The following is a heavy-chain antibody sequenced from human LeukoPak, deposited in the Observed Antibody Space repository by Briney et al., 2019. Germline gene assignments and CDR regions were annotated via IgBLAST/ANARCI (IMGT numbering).Heavy chain of an antibody. Sequence: SGGSLRLSCAASGFTFSSYAMSWVRQAPGKGLEWVSAISGSGGSTYYADSVKGRFTISRDNSKNTPYLQMNSLRAEDTAVYYCAKSSTGRYYYYYGMDVWGQGTTVTVSS. CDR1: GFTFSSYA. CDR3: AKSSTGRYYYYYGMDV. J-gene: IGHJ6*02. CDR2: ISGSGGST. V-gene: IGHV3-23*01.